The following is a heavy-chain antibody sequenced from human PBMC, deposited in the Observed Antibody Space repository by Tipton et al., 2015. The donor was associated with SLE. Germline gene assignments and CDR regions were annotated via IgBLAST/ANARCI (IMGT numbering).Heavy chain of an antibody. CDR3: ARDLKLYKDFWTGLRMDV. Sequence: SLRLSCAASGFTFSSYGMHWVRQAPGKGLEWVAVIWYDGSNKFYADSVKGRFTISRDNSQNTLYLQMNSLRAEDTAVYYCARDLKLYKDFWTGLRMDVWGKGTTVTVSA. CDR1: GFTFSSYG. D-gene: IGHD3/OR15-3a*01. CDR2: IWYDGSNK. J-gene: IGHJ6*04. V-gene: IGHV3-33*01.